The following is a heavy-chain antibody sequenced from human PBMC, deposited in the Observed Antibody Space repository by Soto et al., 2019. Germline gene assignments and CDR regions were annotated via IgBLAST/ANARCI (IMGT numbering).Heavy chain of an antibody. CDR2: ISGSGGST. V-gene: IGHV3-23*01. CDR3: AKDRGGSVGRKYGDSHYYYYYMDV. D-gene: IGHD4-17*01. CDR1: GFTFSSYA. Sequence: EVQLLESGGGLVQPGGSLRLSCAASGFTFSSYAMSWVRQAPGKGLEWVSAISGSGGSTYYADSVKGRFTISRDNSRNTLYLQMNSLRAEDTGVYYCAKDRGGSVGRKYGDSHYYYYYMDVWGKGTTVTVSS. J-gene: IGHJ6*03.